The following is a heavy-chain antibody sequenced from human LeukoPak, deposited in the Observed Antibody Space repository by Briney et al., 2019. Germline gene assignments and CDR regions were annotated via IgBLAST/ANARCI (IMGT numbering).Heavy chain of an antibody. CDR3: ARQQQLAKYRGDYYYMDV. CDR1: GYTFTSYG. CDR2: ISAYNGNT. J-gene: IGHJ6*03. D-gene: IGHD6-13*01. V-gene: IGHV1-18*01. Sequence: ASVKVSCKASGYTFTSYGIGWVRQAPGQGLEWMGWISAYNGNTDYAQKFQGRVTMTTDRSTSTAYMEVRSLRSDDTAVYYCARQQQLAKYRGDYYYMDVWGTGTTVTISS.